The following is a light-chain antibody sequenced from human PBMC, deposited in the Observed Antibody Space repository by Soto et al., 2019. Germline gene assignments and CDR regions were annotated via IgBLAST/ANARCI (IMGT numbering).Light chain of an antibody. J-gene: IGLJ2*01. CDR3: ASYTTSXTLV. CDR1: SSDVGGYNY. V-gene: IGLV2-14*03. CDR2: DVT. Sequence: QSALTQPASVSGSPGQSITVSCTGTSSDVGGYNYVSWYQQYPGKAPKLIIYDVTDRPSRVSYRFSGSKSGNTASLTISGLQADDEADYYCASYTTSXTLVFGGGTKV.